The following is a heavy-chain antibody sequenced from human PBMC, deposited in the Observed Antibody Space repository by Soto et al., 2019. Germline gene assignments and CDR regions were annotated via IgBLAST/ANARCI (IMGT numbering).Heavy chain of an antibody. J-gene: IGHJ6*02. D-gene: IGHD4-17*01. Sequence: PGGSLRLSCAASGFTFSTYHMNWVRQAPGKGLEWVSYIHSGGSRIYYADSVKGRFTISRDNAKNSLYLQVNSLRAEDTAVYYCARDGSTVTTNYHYAMDVWGQGTTVTVSS. CDR3: ARDGSTVTTNYHYAMDV. CDR1: GFTFSTYH. CDR2: IHSGGSRI. V-gene: IGHV3-48*03.